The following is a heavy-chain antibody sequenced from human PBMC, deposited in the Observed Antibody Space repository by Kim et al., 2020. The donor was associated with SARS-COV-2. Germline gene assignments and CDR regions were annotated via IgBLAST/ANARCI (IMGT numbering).Heavy chain of an antibody. Sequence: GGSLRLSCAASDFTFRSYWMSWVRQAPGKGLEWVANIKEDGSVKQYVGSVKGRFTISRDNAKNLLYLQMNSLRADDMAVYYCARDGVLSFISSWDYWGLGTLVTVSS. CDR1: DFTFRSYW. CDR2: IKEDGSVK. V-gene: IGHV3-7*03. J-gene: IGHJ4*02. D-gene: IGHD6-13*01. CDR3: ARDGVLSFISSWDY.